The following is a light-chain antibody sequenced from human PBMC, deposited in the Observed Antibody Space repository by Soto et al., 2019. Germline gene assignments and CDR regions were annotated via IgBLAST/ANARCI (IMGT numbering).Light chain of an antibody. CDR2: EAS. CDR3: QQYDNVPLT. Sequence: DIQMTQSPSSLSASVGDRVTITCQASQDITNALNWYQQKPGKAPKVLIYEASNLKTGVPSRFSGSGSGTDFTFTISSLQPEDIATYFCQQYDNVPLTFGGGNKVEIK. V-gene: IGKV1-33*01. CDR1: QDITNA. J-gene: IGKJ4*01.